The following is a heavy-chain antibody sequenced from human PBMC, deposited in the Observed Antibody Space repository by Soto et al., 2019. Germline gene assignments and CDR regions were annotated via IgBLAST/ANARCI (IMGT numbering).Heavy chain of an antibody. J-gene: IGHJ6*03. D-gene: IGHD3-16*01. CDR3: ATDGGSTSSSAYNYFMDV. Sequence: QAQLVQSGAEVKRPGSSVKVSCKASGDTFSSYSLSWVRQAPGQGLEWMGRIIPMVGTPNYAQKFQGRVTFSADKSTSTAYMVLNSLISDDTAVYYCATDGGSTSSSAYNYFMDVWGKGTPVTVSS. V-gene: IGHV1-69*08. CDR1: GDTFSSYS. CDR2: IIPMVGTP.